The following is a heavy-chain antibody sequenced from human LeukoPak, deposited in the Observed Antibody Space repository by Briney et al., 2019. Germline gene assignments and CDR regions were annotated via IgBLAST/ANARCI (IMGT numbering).Heavy chain of an antibody. CDR3: VALLRGIGY. J-gene: IGHJ4*02. V-gene: IGHV3-72*01. D-gene: IGHD3-10*01. Sequence: GGSLRLSCAVSGFTFSDHYMDWVRQAPGKGLEWIGRSRNEGHSYSKDFAASVRGRASLSRDHSRNSLYLQINSLRTDDTAVYYCVALLRGIGYWGQGTLVTVSS. CDR1: GFTFSDHY. CDR2: SRNEGHSYSK.